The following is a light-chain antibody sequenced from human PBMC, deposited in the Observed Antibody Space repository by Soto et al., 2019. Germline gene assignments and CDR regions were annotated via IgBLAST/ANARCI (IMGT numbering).Light chain of an antibody. CDR3: QQRSNWPPLLT. V-gene: IGKV3-11*01. J-gene: IGKJ4*01. CDR2: DAS. CDR1: QNVDSNY. Sequence: EIVLTQSPGTLSLSPGERATLSCRASQNVDSNYLAWYQQRRGLAPRLLIYDASNRATGIPARFSGSGSGTDFTLTISSLEPEDFAVYYCQQRSNWPPLLTFGGGTKVDIK.